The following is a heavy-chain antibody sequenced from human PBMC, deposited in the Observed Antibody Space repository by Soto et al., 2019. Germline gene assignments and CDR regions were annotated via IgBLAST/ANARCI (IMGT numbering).Heavy chain of an antibody. J-gene: IGHJ4*02. CDR3: ASGSKQGLVRGGEYYFDY. D-gene: IGHD6-19*01. V-gene: IGHV4-59*02. CDR1: GDSVTSHY. CDR2: MHYTGFS. Sequence: SETLSLTCSFSGDSVTSHYLTWIRQSPEKGLEWIGYMHYTGFSHYNPSLKSRLTISVDRSKNQFTLQLSSVTVADTAVYYCASGSKQGLVRGGEYYFDYWGQGTLVTVSS.